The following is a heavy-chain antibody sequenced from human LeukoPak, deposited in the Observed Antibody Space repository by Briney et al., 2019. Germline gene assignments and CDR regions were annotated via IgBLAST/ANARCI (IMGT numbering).Heavy chain of an antibody. D-gene: IGHD2-15*01. CDR2: IIPIFGTA. V-gene: IGHV1-69*05. J-gene: IGHJ6*03. CDR1: GGTFSSYA. CDR3: ARDPVSGVVAATVYYYYMDV. Sequence: SVKVSCKASGGTFSSYAISWVRQAPGQGLEWRGRIIPIFGTANYAQKFQGRVTITTDESTSTAYMELSSLRSEDTAVYYCARDPVSGVVAATVYYYYMDVWGKGTTVTVSS.